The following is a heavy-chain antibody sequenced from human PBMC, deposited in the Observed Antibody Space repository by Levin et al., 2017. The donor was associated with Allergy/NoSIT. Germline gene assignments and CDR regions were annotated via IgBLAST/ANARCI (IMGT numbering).Heavy chain of an antibody. CDR3: ARSLSNRIAMVAGDAFDI. J-gene: IGHJ3*02. D-gene: IGHD2-15*01. CDR2: TYYSGST. Sequence: LRLSCSVSGGSITTGGYYWIWIRQHPGKGLEWIGYTYYSGSTYYNPSLESRLTISVDTSKNQFSLTLSSVTAADTAVYYCARSLSNRIAMVAGDAFDIWGQGTMVTVSS. CDR1: GGSITTGGYY. V-gene: IGHV4-31*03.